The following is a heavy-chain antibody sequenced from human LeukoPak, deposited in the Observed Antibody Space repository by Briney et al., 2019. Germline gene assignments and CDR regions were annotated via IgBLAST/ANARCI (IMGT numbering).Heavy chain of an antibody. Sequence: PSETLSLTCAVSGGSFSGYYWSWIRQPPGKGLEWIGEINHSGSTNHNPSLKSRVTISVDTSKNQFSLKLSSVTAADTAVYYCARVGGYSGYLNTYNWFDPWGQGTLVTVSS. CDR3: ARVGGYSGYLNTYNWFDP. CDR2: INHSGST. J-gene: IGHJ5*02. V-gene: IGHV4-34*01. CDR1: GGSFSGYY. D-gene: IGHD5-12*01.